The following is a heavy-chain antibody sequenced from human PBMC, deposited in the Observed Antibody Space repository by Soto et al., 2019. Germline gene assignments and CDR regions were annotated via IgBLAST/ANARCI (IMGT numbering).Heavy chain of an antibody. CDR1: GFTFSSYA. J-gene: IGHJ4*02. CDR3: AKEAAGNPLFDY. Sequence: TGGSLRLSCAASGFTFSSYAMSWVRQAPGKGLECVSVISGSAGITYYADSVKGRSTISRDNSKNTLYLQMNSLRAEDTAVYYCAKEAAGNPLFDYWGQGTLVTVSS. V-gene: IGHV3-23*01. CDR2: ISGSAGIT. D-gene: IGHD6-13*01.